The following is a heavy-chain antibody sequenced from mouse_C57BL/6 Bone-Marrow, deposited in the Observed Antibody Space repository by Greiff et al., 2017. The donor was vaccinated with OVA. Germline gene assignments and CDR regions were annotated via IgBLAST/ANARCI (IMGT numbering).Heavy chain of an antibody. CDR1: GYTFTDYY. D-gene: IGHD1-1*01. CDR3: AILLRSVEGY. Sequence: EVQLQQSGPELVKPGASVKISCKASGYTFTDYYMNWVKQSHGKSLEWIGDINPNNGGTSYNQKFKGKATLTVDKSSSTAYMELRSLTSEDSAVYYCAILLRSVEGYWGQGTTLTVSS. CDR2: INPNNGGT. V-gene: IGHV1-26*01. J-gene: IGHJ2*01.